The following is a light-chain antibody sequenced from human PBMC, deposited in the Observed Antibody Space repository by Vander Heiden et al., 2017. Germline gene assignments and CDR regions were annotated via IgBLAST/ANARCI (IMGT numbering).Light chain of an antibody. CDR2: GAS. CDR3: QQYGSSPYT. J-gene: IGKJ2*01. CDR1: QSVRSNY. V-gene: IGKV3-20*01. Sequence: EIVLTQSPGTLSLSPGERATLSCRASQSVRSNYLAWYQQKPGQAPRLLIYGASSRATGIPDSFSGSGSGTDFTLTISRLEPEDFAVYYCQQYGSSPYTFGLGTKLEIK.